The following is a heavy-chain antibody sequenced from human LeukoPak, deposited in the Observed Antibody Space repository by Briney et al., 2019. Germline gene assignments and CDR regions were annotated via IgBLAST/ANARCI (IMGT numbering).Heavy chain of an antibody. CDR3: ANAGTTDFDY. CDR1: GFTFSSYG. V-gene: IGHV3-30*18. CDR2: ISYEGAIK. D-gene: IGHD1-7*01. J-gene: IGHJ4*02. Sequence: GGSLRLSCAASGFTFSSYGMHWVRQAPGTGLEWVAFISYEGAIKYYADSVKGRFTISRDNSKNTLYLQMNSLRAEDTAVYYCANAGTTDFDYWGQGTLVTVSS.